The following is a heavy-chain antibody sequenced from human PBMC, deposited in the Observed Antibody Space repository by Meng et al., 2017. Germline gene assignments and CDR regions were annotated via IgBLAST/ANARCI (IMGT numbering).Heavy chain of an antibody. J-gene: IGHJ1*01. CDR2: ISYDGSNK. CDR1: GFTFSSYA. Sequence: GESLKISCAASGFTFSSYAMHWVRQAPGKGLEWVAVISYDGSNKYYADSVKGRFTISRDNSKNTLYLQMNSLRAEDTAVYYCARSSEQQLVGDCQHWGQGTLVTVSS. D-gene: IGHD6-13*01. CDR3: ARSSEQQLVGDCQH. V-gene: IGHV3-30*04.